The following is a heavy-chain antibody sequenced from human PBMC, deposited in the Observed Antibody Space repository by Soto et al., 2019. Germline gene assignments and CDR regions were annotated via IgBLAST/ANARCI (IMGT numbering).Heavy chain of an antibody. D-gene: IGHD1-20*01. Sequence: QITLKESGPALVKPTQTLTLTCTFSGFSLSTSGVGVGWIRQPPGKALEWLALIYWDDDKRYSPSLKSRLTITKDTSKNPVVLTMTNMDPVDTATYYCTHKPSTVYYFDYWGQGALVTVSS. CDR1: GFSLSTSGVG. CDR2: IYWDDDK. J-gene: IGHJ4*02. CDR3: THKPSTVYYFDY. V-gene: IGHV2-5*02.